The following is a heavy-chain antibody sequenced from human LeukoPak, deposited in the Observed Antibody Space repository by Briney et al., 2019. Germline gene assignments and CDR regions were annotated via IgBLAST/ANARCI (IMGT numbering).Heavy chain of an antibody. V-gene: IGHV3-30*03. CDR3: ATGGSSLLVGYFDY. Sequence: PGGSLRLSCAASGFTFSSYSMNWVRQAPGKGLEWEAVISYDGSNKYYADSVKGRFTISRDNSKNTLYLQMNSLRAEDTAVYYCATGGSSLLVGYFDYWGQGTLVTVSS. J-gene: IGHJ4*02. D-gene: IGHD3-16*01. CDR1: GFTFSSYS. CDR2: ISYDGSNK.